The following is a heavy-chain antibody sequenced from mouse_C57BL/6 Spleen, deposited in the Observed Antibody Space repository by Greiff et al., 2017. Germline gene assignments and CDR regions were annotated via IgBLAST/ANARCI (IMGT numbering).Heavy chain of an antibody. V-gene: IGHV5-17*01. CDR3: ASSIYYYAMDY. Sequence: EVMLLQSGAGLVKPGASLKLSCAASGFTFTDYGMHWVRQTPEQGLEWVGYINPGSSTTYYADTVKGRFTISRDNANNTLFLHMTSLRSEDTAVYYCASSIYYYAMDYWGQGTSVTVSS. CDR1: GFTFTDYG. CDR2: INPGSSTT. J-gene: IGHJ4*01.